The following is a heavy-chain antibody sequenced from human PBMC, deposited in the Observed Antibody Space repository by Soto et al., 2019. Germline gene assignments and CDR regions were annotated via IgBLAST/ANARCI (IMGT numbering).Heavy chain of an antibody. CDR1: GGTFSSYA. Sequence: QVQLVQSGAEVKKPGSSVKVSCKASGGTFSSYAISWVRQAPGQGLEWMGGIIPIFGTANYAQKFQGRVTITADESTSTGYMELSSLRSEDTAVYYCARKVGNGGYSYGYDYYYYGMDVWGQGTTVTVSS. CDR3: ARKVGNGGYSYGYDYYYYGMDV. V-gene: IGHV1-69*01. J-gene: IGHJ6*02. D-gene: IGHD5-18*01. CDR2: IIPIFGTA.